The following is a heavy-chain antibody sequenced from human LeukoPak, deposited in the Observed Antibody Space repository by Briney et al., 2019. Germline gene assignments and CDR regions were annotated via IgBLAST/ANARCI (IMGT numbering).Heavy chain of an antibody. CDR1: GYAFTGYY. CDR2: VDPKSAGT. V-gene: IGHV1-2*02. CDR3: ARDGRIYGDPPVDY. Sequence: ASVKVSCKASGYAFTGYYMHWVRQAPGQGLEWMGWVDPKSAGTSYAQKFQGRVTMTRDTSISTVYMELSGLGSDDTAVYYCARDGRIYGDPPVDYWGQGTLVTVSS. D-gene: IGHD4-17*01. J-gene: IGHJ4*02.